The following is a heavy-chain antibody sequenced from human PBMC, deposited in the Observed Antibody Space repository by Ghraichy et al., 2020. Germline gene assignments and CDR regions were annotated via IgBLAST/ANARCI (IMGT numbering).Heavy chain of an antibody. V-gene: IGHV3-73*01. D-gene: IGHD1-1*01. Sequence: LSLTCAASGFTFSGSAMHWVRQASGKGLEWVGRIRSKANSYATAYAASVKGRFTISRDDSKNTAYLQMNSLKTEDTAVYYCTSRLKDWNDDFYYWGQGTLVTVSS. CDR2: IRSKANSYAT. J-gene: IGHJ4*02. CDR3: TSRLKDWNDDFYY. CDR1: GFTFSGSA.